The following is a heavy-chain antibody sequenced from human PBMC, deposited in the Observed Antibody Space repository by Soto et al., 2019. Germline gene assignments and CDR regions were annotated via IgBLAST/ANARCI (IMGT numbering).Heavy chain of an antibody. J-gene: IGHJ4*02. CDR3: ARDLGPPDGYCSGGSCPTFDF. CDR2: ISYDGSNK. D-gene: IGHD2-15*01. Sequence: QRLSCAASGFTFSSYAMHWVRQAPGKGREWVAVISYDGSNKYYADSVKGRFTISRDNSKNTLYLQMNSLRAEDTAVYYCARDLGPPDGYCSGGSCPTFDFWGQGTLVAVSS. V-gene: IGHV3-30-3*01. CDR1: GFTFSSYA.